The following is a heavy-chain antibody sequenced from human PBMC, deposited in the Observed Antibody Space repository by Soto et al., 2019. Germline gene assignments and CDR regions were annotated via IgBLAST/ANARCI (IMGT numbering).Heavy chain of an antibody. CDR3: ARHEYYASGSYS. Sequence: SETLSLTCTVSGGSISSYYWSWIRQPPGKGLEWIGYIYYSGSTNYNPSLKSRVTISVDTSKNQFSLKLNSVTAADTAVYYCARHEYYASGSYSWGQGTMVTAPQ. J-gene: IGHJ5*02. D-gene: IGHD3-10*01. CDR1: GGSISSYY. CDR2: IYYSGST. V-gene: IGHV4-59*08.